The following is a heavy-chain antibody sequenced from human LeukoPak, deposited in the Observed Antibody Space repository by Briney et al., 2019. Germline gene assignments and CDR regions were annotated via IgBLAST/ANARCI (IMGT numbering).Heavy chain of an antibody. CDR1: GYTFTGYY. CDR2: INPNSGGT. CDR3: ARANPPIPYSSSSGGVGVPVDYFDY. V-gene: IGHV1-2*02. D-gene: IGHD6-6*01. Sequence: ASVKVSCKASGYTFTGYYMHWVRQAPGQGLEWMGWINPNSGGTNYAQKFQGRVTMTRDTSISTAYMELSRLRSDDTAVYYCARANPPIPYSSSSGGVGVPVDYFDYWGQGTLVTVSS. J-gene: IGHJ4*02.